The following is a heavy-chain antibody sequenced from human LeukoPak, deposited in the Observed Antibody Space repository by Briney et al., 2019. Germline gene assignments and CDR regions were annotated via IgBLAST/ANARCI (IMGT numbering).Heavy chain of an antibody. Sequence: ASVKVSCTASGYTFTSYDINWVRQATGQGLEWMGWMNPNSGNTGYAQKFQGRVTMTRNTSISTAYMELSSLRSEDTAVYYCARVVGYCSSTSCYYYYGMDVWGQGTTVTVSS. D-gene: IGHD2-2*01. CDR1: GYTFTSYD. J-gene: IGHJ6*02. V-gene: IGHV1-8*01. CDR2: MNPNSGNT. CDR3: ARVVGYCSSTSCYYYYGMDV.